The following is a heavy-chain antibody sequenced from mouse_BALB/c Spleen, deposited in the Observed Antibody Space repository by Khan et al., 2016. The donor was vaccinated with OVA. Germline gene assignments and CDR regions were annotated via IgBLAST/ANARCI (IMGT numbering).Heavy chain of an antibody. D-gene: IGHD4-1*01. CDR1: GYTFTRSW. CDR2: IYPGNSDT. CDR3: TRRNWDVAWFAY. J-gene: IGHJ3*01. V-gene: IGHV1-5*01. Sequence: EVELVESGTVLARPGASVKMSCKASGYTFTRSWMHWVKQRPGQGLEWIGAIYPGNSDTNYNEKFKGKAKLTAVTSTSTAYMELSSLTNEDSAVYYWTRRNWDVAWFAYWGQGTLVTVSA.